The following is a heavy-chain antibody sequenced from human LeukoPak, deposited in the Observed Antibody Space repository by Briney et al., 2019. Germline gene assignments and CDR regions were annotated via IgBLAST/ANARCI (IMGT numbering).Heavy chain of an antibody. CDR2: ISSSGSTT. D-gene: IGHD6-19*01. CDR1: GFTFSDYY. V-gene: IGHV3-11*01. Sequence: GGSLRLSCAASGFTFSDYYMSWIRQAPGKGLEWVSYISSSGSTTYYADSVKGRFTISRDNSKNTLYLQMNSLRAEDTAVYYCAKDRSSGWYDYWGQGTLVTVSS. J-gene: IGHJ4*02. CDR3: AKDRSSGWYDY.